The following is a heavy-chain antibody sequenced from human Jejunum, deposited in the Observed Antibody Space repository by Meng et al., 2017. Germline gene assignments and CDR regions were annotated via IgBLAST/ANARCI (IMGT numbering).Heavy chain of an antibody. V-gene: IGHV3-21*01. CDR2: ISGDSTYI. CDR1: GFSFSTYT. CDR3: IRGRGDKYGYFDY. D-gene: IGHD5-18*01. Sequence: VRLVGPGGGLVRPAGPLGLSCAAAGFSFSTYTMNWLRQAPGKGLEWVSSISGDSTYIYYTDSVKGRFTISRDNAKNSLYLQMNSLRAEDSAVYYCIRGRGDKYGYFDYWGQGTLVTVSS. J-gene: IGHJ4*02.